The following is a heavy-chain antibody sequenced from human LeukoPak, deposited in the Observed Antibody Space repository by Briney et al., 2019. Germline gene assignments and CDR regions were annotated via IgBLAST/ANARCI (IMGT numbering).Heavy chain of an antibody. V-gene: IGHV4-39*07. CDR3: ARDHRESYHSYWYFDL. D-gene: IGHD1-26*01. CDR1: GGSISSSSYY. J-gene: IGHJ2*01. CDR2: IYYSGST. Sequence: PSETLSLTCTVSGGSISSSSYYWGWIRQPPGKGLEWIGSIYYSGSTYYNPSLKSRVTISVDTSKNQFSLKLSSVTAADTAVYYCARDHRESYHSYWYFDLWGRGTLVTVSS.